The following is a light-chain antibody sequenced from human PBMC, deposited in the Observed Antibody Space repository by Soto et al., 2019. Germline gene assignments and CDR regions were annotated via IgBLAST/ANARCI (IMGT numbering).Light chain of an antibody. CDR2: DAS. CDR1: QSLSSGY. CDR3: HQYGSLRM. J-gene: IGKJ1*01. V-gene: IGKV3-20*01. Sequence: ASQSLSSGYLAWYQQKFGQAPRLLIYDASRRATGIPERFSGSGSGTDFSLSSHSLPPEDFAVYFCHQYGSLRMFGLGTKVDI.